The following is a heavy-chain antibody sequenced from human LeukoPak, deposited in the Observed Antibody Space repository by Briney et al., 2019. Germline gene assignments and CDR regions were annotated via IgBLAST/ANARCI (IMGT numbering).Heavy chain of an antibody. CDR3: TTDEDWNYARKDV. D-gene: IGHD1-7*01. J-gene: IGHJ6*02. CDR2: TVSEIDGGTT. V-gene: IGHV3-15*04. Sequence: PGGSLRLSCAGSGFTFNNYAMSWVRQVPGKGLEWVGQTVSEIDGGTTDYATPVKGRFTISRDDSKSTLYLQMNSLKIEDTAVYYCTTDEDWNYARKDVWGQGATVIVSS. CDR1: GFTFNNYA.